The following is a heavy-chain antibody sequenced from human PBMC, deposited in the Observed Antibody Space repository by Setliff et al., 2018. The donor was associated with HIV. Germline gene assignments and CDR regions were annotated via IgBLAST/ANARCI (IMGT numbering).Heavy chain of an antibody. Sequence: SETLSLTCSVSGGSIEFSSYYWGWIRQPPGKGLEWIGSVYYSGSTYYKPSLKSRVTISVDTSKNQFSLKLNSVTAADTAMYYCARVVDADYLDYWGQGTPVTVSS. CDR2: VYYSGST. D-gene: IGHD2-15*01. V-gene: IGHV4-39*01. CDR3: ARVVDADYLDY. CDR1: GGSIEFSSYY. J-gene: IGHJ4*02.